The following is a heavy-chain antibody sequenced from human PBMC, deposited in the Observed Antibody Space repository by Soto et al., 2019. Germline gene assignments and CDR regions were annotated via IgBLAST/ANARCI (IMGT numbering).Heavy chain of an antibody. CDR2: IYYSGST. CDR1: GGSISSGGYY. Sequence: SETLSLTCTVSGGSISSGGYYWSWIRQHPGKGLEWIGYIYYSGSTYYNPSLKSRVTISVDTSKNQFSLKLSSVTAADTAVYYCARAAGWRQGLRRPDAFDIWGQGTMVTVSS. D-gene: IGHD6-19*01. J-gene: IGHJ3*02. CDR3: ARAAGWRQGLRRPDAFDI. V-gene: IGHV4-31*03.